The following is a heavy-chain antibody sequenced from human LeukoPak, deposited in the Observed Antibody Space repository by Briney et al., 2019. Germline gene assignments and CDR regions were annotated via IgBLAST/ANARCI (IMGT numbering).Heavy chain of an antibody. CDR1: GCTFSNYG. J-gene: IGHJ4*02. D-gene: IGHD3-22*01. Sequence: ASVKVSCNASGCTFSNYGITWVRQAPGQGLEWMGWISAYSGNSNYARKFFDRLIMTVDSSTSTAYMELKSLRSDDMAVYYCARTPYHDSSGFDHFNYWGQGTLVTVSS. CDR2: ISAYSGNS. V-gene: IGHV1-18*03. CDR3: ARTPYHDSSGFDHFNY.